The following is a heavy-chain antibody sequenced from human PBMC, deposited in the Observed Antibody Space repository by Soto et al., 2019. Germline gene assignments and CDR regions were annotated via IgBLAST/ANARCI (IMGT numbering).Heavy chain of an antibody. V-gene: IGHV1-8*01. CDR3: AREPRTGTIDY. D-gene: IGHD1-1*01. CDR2: MNPNSGNT. J-gene: IGHJ4*02. CDR1: GYTFTSYD. Sequence: ASVKVSCKASGYTFTSYDINWVRQATGQVLEWMGWMNPNSGNTGYAQKFQGRVTMTRNTSISTAYMELSSLTSEVTAVYYCAREPRTGTIDYWGQGTLVTVSS.